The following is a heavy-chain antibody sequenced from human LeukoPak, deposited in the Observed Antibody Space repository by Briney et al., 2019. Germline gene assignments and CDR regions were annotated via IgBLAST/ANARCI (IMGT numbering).Heavy chain of an antibody. J-gene: IGHJ4*02. CDR2: MNPNSGNT. CDR3: AATPSYSSGWSYDY. V-gene: IGHV1-8*01. Sequence: GASVKVSCKASGYTFTSYDINWVRQATGQGREWMGWMNPNSGNTGYAQKFQGRVTMNRKPSISTAYMELSSLRSEDTAVYYCAATPSYSSGWSYDYWGQGTLVTVSS. D-gene: IGHD6-19*01. CDR1: GYTFTSYD.